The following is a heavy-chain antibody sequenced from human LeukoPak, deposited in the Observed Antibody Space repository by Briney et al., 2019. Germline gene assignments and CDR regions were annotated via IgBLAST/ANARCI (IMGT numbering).Heavy chain of an antibody. Sequence: SETLSLTCAVSGGSFNTYFWNWIRQSPGKGLEGIGEISHSGFTNYNLSLKTRVSMSIDTSKNQFYLNLTSVTAADTAVYYCARGIFAGVRGVLGYWGQGSLVTVSS. V-gene: IGHV4-34*01. CDR1: GGSFNTYF. CDR2: ISHSGFT. D-gene: IGHD3-10*01. CDR3: ARGIFAGVRGVLGY. J-gene: IGHJ4*02.